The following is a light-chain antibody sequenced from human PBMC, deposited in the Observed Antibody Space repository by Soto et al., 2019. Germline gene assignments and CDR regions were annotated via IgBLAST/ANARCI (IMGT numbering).Light chain of an antibody. CDR3: MQGTHWLWT. CDR2: KVS. J-gene: IGKJ1*01. Sequence: DVVMTQSPLSLPVTLGQPASISCRSSQSLVYSDGNTYLNWCQQRPGQSPRRLIYKVSNRDSGVPDRFSGSGSGTDFTLKISRVEAEDVGVYYCMQGTHWLWTFGQGTKVEIK. V-gene: IGKV2-30*01. CDR1: QSLVYSDGNTY.